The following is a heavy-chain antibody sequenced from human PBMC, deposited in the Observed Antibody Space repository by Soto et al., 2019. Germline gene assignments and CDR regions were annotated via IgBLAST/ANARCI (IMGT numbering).Heavy chain of an antibody. CDR1: GFTFSSHA. Sequence: EVPLLESGGGLVQPGGSLRLSCTASGFTFSSHAMTWVRQAPGKGLEWVSGLSDSGISIYYADSVKDRLTISRDNSKNTLYLQIHTLRAEDTAVYYCAKVFSSWYAGFFDLWGQGTLVTVSS. D-gene: IGHD6-13*01. V-gene: IGHV3-23*01. J-gene: IGHJ4*02. CDR3: AKVFSSWYAGFFDL. CDR2: LSDSGISI.